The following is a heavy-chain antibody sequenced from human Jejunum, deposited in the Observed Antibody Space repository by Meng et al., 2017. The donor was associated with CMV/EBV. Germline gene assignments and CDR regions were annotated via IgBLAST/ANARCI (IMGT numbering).Heavy chain of an antibody. J-gene: IGHJ4*02. CDR3: VRHLASYGSGSYPFGF. D-gene: IGHD3-10*01. CDR2: IHHSYGDTP. CDR1: SMTYYH. V-gene: IGHV4-59*08. Sequence: SMTYYHWNWIRQAPGKGLEWIGYIHHSYGDTPSYNPSLKSRVTMSVDTSRNQFSLMLASVTAADTAVYYCVRHLASYGSGSYPFGFWGQGILVTVSS.